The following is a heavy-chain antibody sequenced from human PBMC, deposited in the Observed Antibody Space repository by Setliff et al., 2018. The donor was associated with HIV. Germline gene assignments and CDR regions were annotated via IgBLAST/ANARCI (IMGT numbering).Heavy chain of an antibody. V-gene: IGHV3-64*02. J-gene: IGHJ4*02. Sequence: GGSLRLSCAASGLTFGNYWMHWVRQAPGKGLEYVSGISTNGGSTYYADSVKGRFTISRDNSKNTLYLQMGSLRSEDMAVYYCARDGNLIRGHGYFDYWGQGTLVTVSS. D-gene: IGHD3-10*01. CDR1: GLTFGNYW. CDR3: ARDGNLIRGHGYFDY. CDR2: ISTNGGST.